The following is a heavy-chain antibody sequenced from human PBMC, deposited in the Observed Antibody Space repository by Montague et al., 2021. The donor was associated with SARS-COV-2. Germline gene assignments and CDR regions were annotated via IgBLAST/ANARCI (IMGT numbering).Heavy chain of an antibody. J-gene: IGHJ3*02. D-gene: IGHD3-22*01. CDR2: IYYNGYT. CDR1: GHSISTYY. CDR3: ARGGATYYYDTSGYVNAFDT. V-gene: IGHV4-59*01. Sequence: SETLSLTCTVSGHSISTYYWSWIRQPPGKGLEWIGYIYYNGYTNYNPSLKSRVTISVDTSKNQFSLRLSSVTAADTAVYFCARGGATYYYDTSGYVNAFDTWGQGTMVTVSS.